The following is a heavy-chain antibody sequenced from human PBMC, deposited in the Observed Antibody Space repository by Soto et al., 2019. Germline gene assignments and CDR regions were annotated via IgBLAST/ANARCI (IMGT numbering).Heavy chain of an antibody. J-gene: IGHJ4*02. Sequence: PGGSLRLSCAASGFPFSSYGMHWVRQAPGKGLDWVGVIWYDGSNKDYAESVKGRFTISRDNSKNMLYLQMNSLRVDDTAVYYCASSINWGQGTLVTVSS. CDR1: GFPFSSYG. CDR3: ASSIN. V-gene: IGHV3-33*03. CDR2: IWYDGSNK.